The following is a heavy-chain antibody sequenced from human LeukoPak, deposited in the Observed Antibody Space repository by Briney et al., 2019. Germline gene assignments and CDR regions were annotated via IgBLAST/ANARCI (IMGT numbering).Heavy chain of an antibody. CDR1: GFIVSANY. D-gene: IGHD2-2*01. Sequence: PGGSLRLSCAASGFIVSANYMSWVRQAPGKGVEWVSVIYTGGSTYYADSVKGRFTISRDNSKNTVYLQMTSLRAEDTAVYYCAKEGDCSTTSCLTGGLDVWGKGTTVTVS. V-gene: IGHV3-53*01. J-gene: IGHJ6*04. CDR3: AKEGDCSTTSCLTGGLDV. CDR2: IYTGGST.